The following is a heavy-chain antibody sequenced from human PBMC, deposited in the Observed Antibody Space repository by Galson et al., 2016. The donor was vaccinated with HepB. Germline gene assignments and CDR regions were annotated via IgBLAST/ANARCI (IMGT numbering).Heavy chain of an antibody. CDR2: TYYRSRWYN. J-gene: IGHJ4*02. Sequence: CAISGDSVSSNTAAWDWIRQSPSRGLEWLGRTYYRSRWYNDYAESVKGRITVTPDTSKNQFSLHLNSVTPEDTAVYYCARDEKRASYYFDSWGQGTLGTVSA. CDR3: ARDEKRASYYFDS. CDR1: GDSVSSNTAA. D-gene: IGHD6-25*01. V-gene: IGHV6-1*01.